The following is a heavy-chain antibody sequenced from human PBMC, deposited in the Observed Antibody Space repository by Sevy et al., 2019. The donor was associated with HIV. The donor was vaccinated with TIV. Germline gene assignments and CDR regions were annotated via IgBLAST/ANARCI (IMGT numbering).Heavy chain of an antibody. D-gene: IGHD3-22*01. Sequence: GGSLRLSCAASGFIFSTYAMSWVRQAPGKGLEWVSGISGTYGSTYYADSVKGRFTISRDNSKNTLYLQMNSLRAEDTALYYCAKDLYYDTSLFDYWGQGIRVTVSS. J-gene: IGHJ4*02. CDR2: ISGTYGST. V-gene: IGHV3-23*01. CDR1: GFIFSTYA. CDR3: AKDLYYDTSLFDY.